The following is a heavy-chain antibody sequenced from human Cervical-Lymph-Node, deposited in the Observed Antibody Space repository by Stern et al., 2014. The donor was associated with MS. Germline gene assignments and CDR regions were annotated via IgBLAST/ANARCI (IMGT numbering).Heavy chain of an antibody. J-gene: IGHJ2*01. CDR2: LSSNGGST. Sequence: EVQLVESGGGLVQPGGSLRLSCAASGFTFSSYALHWVRQAPGKGLEYVSVLSSNGGSTYYANSVKGIFTISRDNSKNTLYLHMGSLRVEDMAVYYCARGVTYCGGDCYGWYFDLWGRGTLVTVSS. CDR1: GFTFSSYA. CDR3: ARGVTYCGGDCYGWYFDL. D-gene: IGHD2-21*02. V-gene: IGHV3-64*01.